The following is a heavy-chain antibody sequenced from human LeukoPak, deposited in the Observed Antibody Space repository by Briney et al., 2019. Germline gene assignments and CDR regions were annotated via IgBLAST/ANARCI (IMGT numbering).Heavy chain of an antibody. D-gene: IGHD3-3*01. Sequence: GESLKISCKGSGYSFTSYWIGWVRQMPGKGLEWMGIIYPGDSDTRYSPSFQGQVTISADKSISTAYLQWSSLKASDTAMYYRARHKVAGDFWSGYDYWGQGTLVTVSS. CDR1: GYSFTSYW. V-gene: IGHV5-51*01. J-gene: IGHJ4*02. CDR2: IYPGDSDT. CDR3: ARHKVAGDFWSGYDY.